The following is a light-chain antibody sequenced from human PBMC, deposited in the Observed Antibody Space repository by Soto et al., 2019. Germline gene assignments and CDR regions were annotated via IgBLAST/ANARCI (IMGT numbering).Light chain of an antibody. CDR3: QQYDNLPIT. CDR1: QDISNY. J-gene: IGKJ5*01. Sequence: DIQMTQSPSSLSASVGDRVTITCQASQDISNYLNLYQQKPGKAPKLLIYDASNLETGVPSRFSGSGSWTYFTVTISSLQPEDIAAYYGQQYDNLPITFGQGTRLGIK. CDR2: DAS. V-gene: IGKV1-33*01.